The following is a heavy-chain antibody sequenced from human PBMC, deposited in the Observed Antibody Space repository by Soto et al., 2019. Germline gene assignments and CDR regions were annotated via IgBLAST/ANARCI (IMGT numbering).Heavy chain of an antibody. CDR3: TRDNYEFPYWYFDL. J-gene: IGHJ2*01. D-gene: IGHD3-3*01. V-gene: IGHV4-61*01. Sequence: ETLSLTCTVSGGSVSSGSYYWSWIRQPPGKGLECIGYIYYTGGTNYNPSLKSRVTISVDTSKNQLSLKLSSVTAADTAVYYCTRDNYEFPYWYFDLWGRGTLVTVSS. CDR1: GGSVSSGSYY. CDR2: IYYTGGT.